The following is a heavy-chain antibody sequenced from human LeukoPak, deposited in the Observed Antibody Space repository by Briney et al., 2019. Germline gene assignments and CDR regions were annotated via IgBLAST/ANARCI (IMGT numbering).Heavy chain of an antibody. J-gene: IGHJ4*02. D-gene: IGHD3-10*01. CDR1: GFTFSNYW. CDR3: ARNHYGSVDY. Sequence: GGSLRLSCAASGFTFSNYWMHWVRQAPGKGLVWVSRVNGDGSAANYADSVKGRFTISRDNAKNTLYLQMNSLRPEDTAVYYCARNHYGSVDYWGQGTLVTVSS. CDR2: VNGDGSAA. V-gene: IGHV3-74*01.